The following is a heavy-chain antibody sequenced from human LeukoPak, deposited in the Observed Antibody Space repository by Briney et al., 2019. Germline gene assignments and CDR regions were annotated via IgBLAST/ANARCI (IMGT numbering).Heavy chain of an antibody. Sequence: GGSLRLSCAASGFTFSSYGMHWVRQAPGKGLGWVVFIWYDGSNKFYADSVKRRFTISRDNSKNTLYLQMNSLRAEDTAVYYCAKDLSSGVVHWGQGTLVTVSS. J-gene: IGHJ4*02. V-gene: IGHV3-30*02. D-gene: IGHD6-19*01. CDR2: IWYDGSNK. CDR1: GFTFSSYG. CDR3: AKDLSSGVVH.